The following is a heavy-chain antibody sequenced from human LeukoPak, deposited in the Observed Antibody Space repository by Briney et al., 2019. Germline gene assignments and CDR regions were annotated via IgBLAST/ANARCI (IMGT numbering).Heavy chain of an antibody. CDR2: IKADGGEK. V-gene: IGHV3-7*01. CDR3: ARGGAARPDF. Sequence: GGSLRLSCVASGFTFSTYWMNWFRQTPGKGLEGVAQIKADGGEKDHVASVKGRFTISRDNAKNSLYLQMNSLRVEDAAVYYCARGGAARPDFWGQGTLVTVSS. J-gene: IGHJ4*02. D-gene: IGHD6-6*01. CDR1: GFTFSTYW.